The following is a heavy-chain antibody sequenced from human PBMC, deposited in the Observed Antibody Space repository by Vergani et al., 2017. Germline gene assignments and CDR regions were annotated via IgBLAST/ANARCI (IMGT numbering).Heavy chain of an antibody. CDR1: GGSISSYY. CDR3: ARESEYSSSPDAFDI. V-gene: IGHV4-59*01. D-gene: IGHD6-6*01. Sequence: QVQLQESGPGLVKPSETLSLTCTVSGGSISSYYWSWIRQPPGKGLEGIGYIYYSGSTNYNPSLKSRVTISVDTSKNQFSLKLSSVTAADTAVYYCARESEYSSSPDAFDIWGQGTMVTVSS. J-gene: IGHJ3*02. CDR2: IYYSGST.